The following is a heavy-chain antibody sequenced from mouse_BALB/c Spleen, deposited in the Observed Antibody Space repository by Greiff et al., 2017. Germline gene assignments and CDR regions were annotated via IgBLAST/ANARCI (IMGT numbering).Heavy chain of an antibody. Sequence: EVQLQESGGGLVKPGGSLKLSCAASGFTFSDYYMYWVRQTPEKRLEWVATISDGGSYTYYPDSVKGRFTISRDNAKNNLYLQMSSLKSEDTAMYYCARDGDWFAYWGQGTLVTVSA. CDR3: ARDGDWFAY. CDR1: GFTFSDYY. J-gene: IGHJ3*01. CDR2: ISDGGSYT. V-gene: IGHV5-4*02.